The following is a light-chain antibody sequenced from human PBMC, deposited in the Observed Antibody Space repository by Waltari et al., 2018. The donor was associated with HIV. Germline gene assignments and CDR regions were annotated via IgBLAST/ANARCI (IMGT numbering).Light chain of an antibody. CDR1: STDIGTYNY. V-gene: IGLV2-14*01. CDR2: EVS. Sequence: QSALTQPAAVSGSPGQSITISCTGTSTDIGTYNYLSWYQQHPGKAPKFMIYEVSNRPSGVSDRFSGSKSGNTASLTISGLQAEDEADYYCTSYTSSSTQVFGGGTKLTVL. J-gene: IGLJ3*02. CDR3: TSYTSSSTQV.